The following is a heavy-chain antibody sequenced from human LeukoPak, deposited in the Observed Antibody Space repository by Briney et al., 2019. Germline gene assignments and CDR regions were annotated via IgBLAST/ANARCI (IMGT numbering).Heavy chain of an antibody. D-gene: IGHD3-9*01. V-gene: IGHV3-53*01. CDR1: GFTFSSYW. J-gene: IGHJ3*02. Sequence: PGGSLRLSCAASGFTFSSYWMSRVRQAPGKGLEWVSVIYSGGSTYYADSVKGRFTISRDNSKNTLYLQMNSLRAEDTAVYYCASLDTDDAFDIWGQGTMVTVSS. CDR3: ASLDTDDAFDI. CDR2: IYSGGST.